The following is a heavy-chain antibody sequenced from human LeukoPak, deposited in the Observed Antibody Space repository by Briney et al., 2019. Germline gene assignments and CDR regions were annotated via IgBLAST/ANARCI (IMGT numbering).Heavy chain of an antibody. Sequence: PSETLSLTCAVYGGSFSGYYWSWIRQPPGKGLEWIGEINHSGSTNYNPSLKSRVTISVDTSKNQFSLKLSSVTAADTAVYYCARGSRXNINTYYDFWSGYSTFXXWGQGTLVT. J-gene: IGHJ4*02. CDR2: INHSGST. CDR3: ARGSRXNINTYYDFWSGYSTFXX. V-gene: IGHV4-34*01. D-gene: IGHD3-3*01. CDR1: GGSFSGYY.